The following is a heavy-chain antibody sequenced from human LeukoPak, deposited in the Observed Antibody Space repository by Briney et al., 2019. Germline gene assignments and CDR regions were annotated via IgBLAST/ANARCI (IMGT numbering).Heavy chain of an antibody. CDR3: VRHDGRSGGTMGALDS. D-gene: IGHD4-23*01. V-gene: IGHV4-39*01. CDR2: IYYGRTT. J-gene: IGHJ4*02. Sequence: SETLSLTCTVSGGSISSGSHHWGWFRQSPGKGLEWIGGIYYGRTTYYNPSLNSRVTISVVTSKNQFSLQLNSVTAADTAVYYCVRHDGRSGGTMGALDSWGQGSLVTVSS. CDR1: GGSISSGSHH.